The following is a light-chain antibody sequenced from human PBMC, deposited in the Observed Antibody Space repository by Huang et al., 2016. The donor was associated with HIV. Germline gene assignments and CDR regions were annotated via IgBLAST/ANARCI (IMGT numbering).Light chain of an antibody. Sequence: EIVMTQSPLSLPVNPGEPASISCRSSQSLLHSNGYNYLDWYLQKPGQSPQLLIYLGSNRASGVPDRFSGSGSGTDLTLKISRVEAEDVGIYYCMQALQTPVFGPGTRVDIK. CDR1: QSLLHSNGYNY. CDR2: LGS. J-gene: IGKJ3*01. V-gene: IGKV2-28*01. CDR3: MQALQTPV.